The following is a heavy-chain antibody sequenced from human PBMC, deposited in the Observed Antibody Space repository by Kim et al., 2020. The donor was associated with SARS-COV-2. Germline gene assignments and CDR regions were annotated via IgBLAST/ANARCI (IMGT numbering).Heavy chain of an antibody. D-gene: IGHD3-22*01. V-gene: IGHV4-30-2*01. Sequence: YNPSLKSGVTISVDRCKNQFCLKLSSVTAADTAVYYCARVADSSDYFDYWGQGTLVTVSS. CDR3: ARVADSSDYFDY. J-gene: IGHJ4*02.